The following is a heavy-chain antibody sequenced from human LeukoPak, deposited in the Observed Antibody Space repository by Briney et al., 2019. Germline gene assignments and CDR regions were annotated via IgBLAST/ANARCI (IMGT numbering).Heavy chain of an antibody. CDR3: ARDRGYAFDI. D-gene: IGHD3-22*01. CDR1: GITFSSYG. V-gene: IGHV3-33*01. J-gene: IGHJ3*02. CDR2: IWHEGSNK. Sequence: PGRSLRLSCAASGITFSSYGMHWVRQAPGKGLEWVAVIWHEGSNKYYADPVKGRFTISRDNSKNTLYLQMNSLRAEDTAVYYCARDRGYAFDIWGQGTMVTVSS.